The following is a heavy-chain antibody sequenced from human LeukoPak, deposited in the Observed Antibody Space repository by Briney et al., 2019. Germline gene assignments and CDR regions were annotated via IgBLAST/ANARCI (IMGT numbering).Heavy chain of an antibody. Sequence: SVKVSCKASGGTFSSYAISWVRQAPGQGLEWMGRIIPIFNISNDAQKLQGRVTMTTDTPTSTAYMELRSLRSDDTAVYYCARTYGDNAEYFQHWGQGTLVTVSS. CDR2: IIPIFNIS. CDR3: ARTYGDNAEYFQH. D-gene: IGHD4-17*01. CDR1: GGTFSSYA. J-gene: IGHJ1*01. V-gene: IGHV1-69*04.